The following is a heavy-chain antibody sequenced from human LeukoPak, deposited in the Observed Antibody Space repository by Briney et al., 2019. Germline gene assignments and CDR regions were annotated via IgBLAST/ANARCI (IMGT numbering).Heavy chain of an antibody. CDR2: INHSGST. CDR1: GGSFSGYY. J-gene: IGHJ4*02. V-gene: IGHV4-34*01. D-gene: IGHD4-17*01. Sequence: SETLSLTCAVYGGSFSGYYWSWIRQPPGKGLEWIGEINHSGSTNYNPSPKSRVTISVDTSKNQFSLKLSSVTAADTAVYYCARGPATVTTENGEDCFDYWGQGTLVTVSS. CDR3: ARGPATVTTENGEDCFDY.